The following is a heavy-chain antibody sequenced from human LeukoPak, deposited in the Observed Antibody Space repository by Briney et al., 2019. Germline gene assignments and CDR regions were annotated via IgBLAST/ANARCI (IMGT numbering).Heavy chain of an antibody. CDR1: GFTFINYW. Sequence: GGSLRLSCAASGFTFINYWMSWVRQAPGEGLEWVSGISDSGSTYYADSVKGRFTISRDNSKSTLYLQMINLRAEDTAVYYCAKGLEYCSGGSCHPTHWYFDLWGRGTLVTVSS. J-gene: IGHJ2*01. V-gene: IGHV3-23*01. D-gene: IGHD2-15*01. CDR2: ISDSGST. CDR3: AKGLEYCSGGSCHPTHWYFDL.